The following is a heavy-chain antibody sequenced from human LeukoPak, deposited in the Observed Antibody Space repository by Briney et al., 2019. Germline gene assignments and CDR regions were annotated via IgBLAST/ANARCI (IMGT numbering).Heavy chain of an antibody. J-gene: IGHJ4*02. D-gene: IGHD2-2*01. CDR1: GFTFSDYY. V-gene: IGHV3-11*04. CDR2: MSSSGSTI. Sequence: PGGSLRLSCAASGFTFSDYYMNWIRQAPGKGLEWISYMSSSGSTISYADSVTGRFTVPRDNAKNSLYLQMNSLRAEDTAVYYCVRSILPAANAIDYWGQGTLLTVSS. CDR3: VRSILPAANAIDY.